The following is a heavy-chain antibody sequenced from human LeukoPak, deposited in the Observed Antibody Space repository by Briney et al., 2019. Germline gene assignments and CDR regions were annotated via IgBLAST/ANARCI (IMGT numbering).Heavy chain of an antibody. Sequence: GGSLRLSCAAFGFTFINAWMIWVRQAPGKGLEWVGRIKRSSEGGATDYAAPVKGRFTISRDDSRTTVYLQMNSLTTEDTAVYYCATDSTKTWGQGTLVTVSS. CDR1: GFTFINAW. CDR3: ATDSTKT. V-gene: IGHV3-15*01. J-gene: IGHJ5*02. CDR2: IKRSSEGGAT.